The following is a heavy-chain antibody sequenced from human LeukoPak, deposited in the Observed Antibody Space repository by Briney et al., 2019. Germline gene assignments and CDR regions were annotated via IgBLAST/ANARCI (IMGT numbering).Heavy chain of an antibody. CDR2: IKQDGSEK. CDR3: ARGGLRIAAAV. D-gene: IGHD6-13*01. CDR1: GFTFSSYW. Sequence: GGSLRLSCAASGFTFSSYWMTWVRQAPGKGLEWVANIKQDGSEKYYVDSVKGRFTISRDNAKDSLYLQMNSLRAEDTAVYYCARGGLRIAAAVWGQGTLVTVSS. V-gene: IGHV3-7*01. J-gene: IGHJ4*02.